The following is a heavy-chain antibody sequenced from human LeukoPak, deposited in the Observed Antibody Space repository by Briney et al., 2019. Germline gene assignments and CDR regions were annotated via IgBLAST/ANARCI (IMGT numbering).Heavy chain of an antibody. CDR2: IRPSGDNT. J-gene: IGHJ4*02. D-gene: IGHD4-17*01. Sequence: PGGSLRLSCAASGFTFSSYDMTWVRQAPGRGLEWVSSIRPSGDNTYYGDSVKGRFTISRDNSKNTVYLQMNSLRAEDTAVYYCARDAYYGDFTSYLDYWGQGTLVTVSS. CDR3: ARDAYYGDFTSYLDY. V-gene: IGHV3-23*01. CDR1: GFTFSSYD.